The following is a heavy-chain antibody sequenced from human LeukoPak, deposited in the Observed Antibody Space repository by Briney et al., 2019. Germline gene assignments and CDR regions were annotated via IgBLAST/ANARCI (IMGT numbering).Heavy chain of an antibody. V-gene: IGHV3-23*01. CDR2: ISGSGGST. J-gene: IGHJ4*02. D-gene: IGHD3-3*01. CDR3: AKARLRFLEWPPYDY. CDR1: GFTFSSYA. Sequence: GGSLRLSCAASGFTFSSYAMSWVRQAPGKGLEWVSAISGSGGSTYYADSVKGRFTISRDNSKNTLYLQMNSLRAEDTAVYYCAKARLRFLEWPPYDYWGQGTLVTVSS.